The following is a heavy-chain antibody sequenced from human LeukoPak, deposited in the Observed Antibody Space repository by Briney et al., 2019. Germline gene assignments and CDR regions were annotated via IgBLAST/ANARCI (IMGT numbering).Heavy chain of an antibody. D-gene: IGHD2-15*01. CDR3: AVAGGEYGDLGGWYFDL. Sequence: GGSLRLSCAASGFTFSDYYMSWIRQAPGKGLEWVSYISSSGSTTYYTDSVKGRFTISRDNAKNSLYLQMNSLRADDTAVEDWAVAGGEYGDLGGWYFDLWGRGTLVTVSS. CDR2: ISSSGSTT. CDR1: GFTFSDYY. V-gene: IGHV3-11*01. J-gene: IGHJ2*01.